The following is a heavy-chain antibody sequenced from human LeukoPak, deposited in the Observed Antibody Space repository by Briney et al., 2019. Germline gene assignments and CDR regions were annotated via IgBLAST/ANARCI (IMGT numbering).Heavy chain of an antibody. J-gene: IGHJ4*02. D-gene: IGHD2-2*03. CDR2: AGWAGGTT. CDR3: AKELDTVFFDY. CDR1: GFNFDRYT. V-gene: IGHV3-43*01. Sequence: GGSLRLSCATSGFNFDRYTIHWVRQAPGKGLEWVSLAGWAGGTTFYSDSVRGRFTISRDSGRKSVYLQMNSLTTDDTAFYFCAKELDTVFFDYWGQGALVTVSS.